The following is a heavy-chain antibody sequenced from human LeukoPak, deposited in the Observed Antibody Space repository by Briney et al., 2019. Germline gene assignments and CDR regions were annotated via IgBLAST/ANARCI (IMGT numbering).Heavy chain of an antibody. J-gene: IGHJ4*02. CDR3: ARTFGDYVFYFDY. CDR1: GFTFDDYG. D-gene: IGHD4-17*01. Sequence: GGSLRLSCAASGFTFDDYGMSWVRQAPGKGLEWVSVIYAGGSTYYAGSVKGRFTVSRDNSKNTLYLHMNSLRAEDTAVYYCARTFGDYVFYFDYWGQGTLVTVSS. CDR2: IYAGGST. V-gene: IGHV3-53*01.